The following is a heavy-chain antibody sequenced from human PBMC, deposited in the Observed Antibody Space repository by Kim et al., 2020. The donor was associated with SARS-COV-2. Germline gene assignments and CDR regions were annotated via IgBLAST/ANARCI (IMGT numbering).Heavy chain of an antibody. J-gene: IGHJ4*02. D-gene: IGHD2-15*01. CDR2: SRKKAQRYTT. CDR1: GFTFSDHY. Sequence: GGSLRLSCAASGFTFSDHYMDWVRQAPGKGLEWVGRSRKKAQRYTTEYAASVKGRFTISRDDSKSSLYLQMNSLKTEDTAVYYCASSRSGGIFDFWGQGTLVTVSS. V-gene: IGHV3-72*01. CDR3: ASSRSGGIFDF.